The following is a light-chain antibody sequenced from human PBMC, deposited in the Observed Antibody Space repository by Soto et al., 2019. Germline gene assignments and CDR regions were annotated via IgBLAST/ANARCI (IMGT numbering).Light chain of an antibody. V-gene: IGKV3-20*01. J-gene: IGKJ4*01. CDR1: QIVTSSY. CDR2: GAS. Sequence: EIVLTQSPGTLSLSPGERATLSCRASQIVTSSYLAWYQQKPGQAPRLLIYGASSRATGIPDRFSGSGSGIDFTLTISRLEPEDFAVYYCQQYGRSPAFGGGTKVEIK. CDR3: QQYGRSPA.